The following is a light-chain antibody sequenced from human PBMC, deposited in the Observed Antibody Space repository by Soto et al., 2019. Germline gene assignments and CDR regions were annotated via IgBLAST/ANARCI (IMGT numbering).Light chain of an antibody. V-gene: IGLV1-40*01. CDR3: QSYDSSLSGSTYV. Sequence: QSVLTQPPSVSGAPGQRVTISCTGSNSNNGAGYDVHWYQQLPGTAPNLLIYSNTNRPSGVPDRFSGSKSGASASLAITGFQAEDEADYYCQSYDSSLSGSTYVFGTGTKVTVL. CDR2: SNT. CDR1: NSNNGAGYD. J-gene: IGLJ1*01.